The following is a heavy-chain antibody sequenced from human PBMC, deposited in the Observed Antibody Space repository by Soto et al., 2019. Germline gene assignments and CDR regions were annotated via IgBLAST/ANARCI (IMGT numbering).Heavy chain of an antibody. CDR1: GGTFSSYA. V-gene: IGHV1-69*12. CDR2: IIPIFGTA. CDR3: ARGDYDCWSGPGGGMDV. J-gene: IGHJ6*02. Sequence: QVQLVQSGAEVKKPGSSVKVSCKASGGTFSSYAISWVRQAPGQGLEWMGGIIPIFGTANYAQKFQGRVTITADESTGGAERGLRSLASGDTAGYYGARGDYDCWSGPGGGMDVWGQGTTVTVSS. D-gene: IGHD3-3*01.